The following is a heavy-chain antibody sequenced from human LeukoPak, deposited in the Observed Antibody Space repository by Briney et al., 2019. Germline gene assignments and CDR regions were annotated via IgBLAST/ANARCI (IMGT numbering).Heavy chain of an antibody. J-gene: IGHJ4*02. D-gene: IGHD5-18*01. CDR1: GFTFSSYG. CDR3: ATPLTTGYGYLN. Sequence: GGSLRLSCAASGFTFSSYGMHWVRQAPGKGLEWVAFIRYDGSNKYYADSVKGRFTISRDNSKNTLYLQMNSPRAEDTAVYYCATPLTTGYGYLNWGQGTLVTVSS. V-gene: IGHV3-30*02. CDR2: IRYDGSNK.